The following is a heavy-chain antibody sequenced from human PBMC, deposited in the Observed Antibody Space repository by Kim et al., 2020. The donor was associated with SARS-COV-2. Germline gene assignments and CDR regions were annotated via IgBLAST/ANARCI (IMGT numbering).Heavy chain of an antibody. V-gene: IGHV4-59*13. D-gene: IGHD6-6*01. CDR3: AREGSTVAARNYNYFHL. CDR1: GGSINNFY. Sequence: SETLSLSCTVSGGSINNFYWSWIRKPPGKGLEYIGYIYYGGSTNFNPSLKSRVTMSVDPSKKQFSLRLTSVTAADTAVYYCAREGSTVAARNYNYFHLWG. CDR2: IYYGGST. J-gene: IGHJ2*01.